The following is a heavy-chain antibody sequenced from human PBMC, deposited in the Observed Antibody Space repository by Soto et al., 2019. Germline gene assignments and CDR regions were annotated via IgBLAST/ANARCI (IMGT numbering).Heavy chain of an antibody. CDR1: GDSVSSNSAG. Sequence: QVQLQQSGPGLVKPSQTLSLTCAITGDSVSSNSAGWSWVRQSPSRGLEWLGRTYYRSNWYYEDAVSVRGRITINPDTSKNQYSLQLNSVTPEDTAVYFCARGEQYSGRIFDYWGQGTLVNVSS. V-gene: IGHV6-1*01. D-gene: IGHD1-26*01. J-gene: IGHJ4*01. CDR2: TYYRSNWYY. CDR3: ARGEQYSGRIFDY.